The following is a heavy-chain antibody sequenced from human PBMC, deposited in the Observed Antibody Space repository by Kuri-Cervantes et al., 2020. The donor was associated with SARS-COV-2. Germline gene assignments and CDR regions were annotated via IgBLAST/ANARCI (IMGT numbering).Heavy chain of an antibody. CDR3: ARAYYGCWSGPAPSSYYYYMDV. Sequence: SVKVSCKASVGTFSSYAISWVREAPGQGLEWRGGIIPIFGTANYAQQFQGRVTITADESTSTAYMELSSLRSEDTAVYYCARAYYGCWSGPAPSSYYYYMDVWGKGTTVT. CDR2: IIPIFGTA. CDR1: VGTFSSYA. D-gene: IGHD3-3*01. J-gene: IGHJ6*03. V-gene: IGHV1-69*13.